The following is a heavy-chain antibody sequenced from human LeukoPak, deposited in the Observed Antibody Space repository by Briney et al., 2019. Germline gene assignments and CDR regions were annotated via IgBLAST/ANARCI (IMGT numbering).Heavy chain of an antibody. J-gene: IGHJ4*02. CDR1: GFTFSSYW. D-gene: IGHD3-22*01. CDR2: INQDGSEK. Sequence: GGSLRLSCAASGFTFSSYWMTWVRQAPGKGPVWVANINQDGSEKYYVDSVKGRFTISRDNARNSLYLQMNSLRAGDTAVYYCARGTMIGYYFDYWGQGTLVTVSS. V-gene: IGHV3-7*01. CDR3: ARGTMIGYYFDY.